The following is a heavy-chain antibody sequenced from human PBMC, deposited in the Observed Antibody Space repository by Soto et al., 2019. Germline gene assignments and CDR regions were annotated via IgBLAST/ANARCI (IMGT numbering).Heavy chain of an antibody. CDR3: ARSCCGEQNWFDP. CDR2: IKSDGSRT. Sequence: EVQLVESGGDLVQPGGPLGLPCAAPGGPVGGNWWHGVGQAPGKGLVWVARIKSDGSRTDYADSVTGRFTISRDNAENTVDLQMSSLRLDDTAVYCCARSCCGEQNWFDPWGQGTVVTV. CDR1: GGPVGGNW. J-gene: IGHJ5*02. V-gene: IGHV3-74*01. D-gene: IGHD2-21*01.